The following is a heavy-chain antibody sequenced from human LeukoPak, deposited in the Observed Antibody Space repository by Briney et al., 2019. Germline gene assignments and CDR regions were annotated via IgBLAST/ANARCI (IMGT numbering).Heavy chain of an antibody. CDR2: INPNSGGT. J-gene: IGHJ4*02. V-gene: IGHV1-2*06. CDR1: GYTFTAYY. CDR3: AREENCSGGSCYYY. Sequence: ASVKVSCKASGYTFTAYYMHWVRLAPGQGLEWMGRINPNSGGTNYAQKFQGRVTMTRDTSISTAHMELSRLTSDDTAVYYCAREENCSGGSCYYYWGQGTLVTVSS. D-gene: IGHD2-15*01.